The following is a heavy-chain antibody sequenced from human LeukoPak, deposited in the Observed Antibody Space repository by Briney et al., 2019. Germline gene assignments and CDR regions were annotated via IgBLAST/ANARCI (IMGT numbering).Heavy chain of an antibody. V-gene: IGHV4-59*01. CDR2: IYIKST. CDR3: ARDTTVASGMQY. D-gene: IGHD6-19*01. CDR1: GGSISTFS. Sequence: SETLPLTCTVSGGSISTFSWSWIRQFPGKGLEWIGSIYIKSTNYNPSLKSRVAISVDTSKNQFSLRLDSVTTADTAVYYCARDTTVASGMQYWGQGTLVTVSS. J-gene: IGHJ4*02.